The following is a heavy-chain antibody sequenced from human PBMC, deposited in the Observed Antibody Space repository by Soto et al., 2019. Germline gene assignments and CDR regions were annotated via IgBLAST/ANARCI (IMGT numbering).Heavy chain of an antibody. V-gene: IGHV3-21*01. Sequence: NRFNKNTGKALEWLSSISSSRSYIYYADSVKGRFTISRDNAKNSLYLQMNSLRAEDTAVYYCAREAPATWGDYYGLHVWGHGPPFTVS. CDR2: ISSSRSYI. CDR3: AREAPATWGDYYGLHV. J-gene: IGHJ6*02. D-gene: IGHD3-16*01.